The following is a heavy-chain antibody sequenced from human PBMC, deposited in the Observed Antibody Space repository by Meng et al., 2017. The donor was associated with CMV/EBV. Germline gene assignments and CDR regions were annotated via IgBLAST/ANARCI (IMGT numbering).Heavy chain of an antibody. V-gene: IGHV3-7*01. J-gene: IGHJ4*02. CDR2: INHDGSEQ. Sequence: GGSLRLSCTVSGFTFSTYWMSWVRQAPGKGLEWVANINHDGSEQYYVDSVKGRFTISRDNAKNSLFLQMSSLRGEDTAVYYCARETYNWTYDAYSYYFDYWGQGTLVTVSS. D-gene: IGHD1-7*01. CDR3: ARETYNWTYDAYSYYFDY. CDR1: GFTFSTYW.